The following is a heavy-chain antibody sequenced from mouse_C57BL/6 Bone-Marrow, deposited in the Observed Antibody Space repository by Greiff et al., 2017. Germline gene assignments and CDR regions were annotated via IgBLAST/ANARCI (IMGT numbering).Heavy chain of an antibody. V-gene: IGHV1-26*01. Sequence: VQLQQSGPELVKPGASVKISCKASGYTFTDYYMNWVKQSHGKSLEWIGDINPNNGGTSYNQKFKGKATLTVDKSSSTAYMELRSLTSEDSAVYYCARDDDGYSYAMDYWGQGTSVTVSS. CDR2: INPNNGGT. CDR3: ARDDDGYSYAMDY. J-gene: IGHJ4*01. D-gene: IGHD2-3*01. CDR1: GYTFTDYY.